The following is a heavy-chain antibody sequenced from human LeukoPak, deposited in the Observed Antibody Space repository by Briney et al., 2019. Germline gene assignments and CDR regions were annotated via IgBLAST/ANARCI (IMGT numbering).Heavy chain of an antibody. V-gene: IGHV4-34*01. CDR1: GGSFSGYY. CDR2: INHSGST. D-gene: IGHD3-10*01. CDR3: ARGLSGYYYGSGSSSGLLN. Sequence: PSETLSLTCAVYGGSFSGYYWSWIRQPPGKGLEWIGDINHSGSTNYNPSLKSRVTISVHTSKNQFSLKLSSVTAADTAVYYCARGLSGYYYGSGSSSGLLNWGQGTLVTVSS. J-gene: IGHJ4*02.